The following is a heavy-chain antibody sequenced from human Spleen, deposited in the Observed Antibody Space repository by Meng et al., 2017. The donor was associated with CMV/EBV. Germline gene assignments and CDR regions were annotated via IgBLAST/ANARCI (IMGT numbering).Heavy chain of an antibody. J-gene: IGHJ5*02. CDR2: FYHGGST. CDR1: GYSISSGYY. V-gene: IGHV4-38-2*02. D-gene: IGHD1/OR15-1a*01. CDR3: ARDLWTMTVTGTDHWYDP. Sequence: SETLSLTCTVSGYSISSGYYWGWIRQPPGKGLEWIGSFYHGGSTYYNPSLKSRVTISVDTSKNQFSLKLTSVTAADTAVYYCARDLWTMTVTGTDHWYDPWGQGTLVTVSS.